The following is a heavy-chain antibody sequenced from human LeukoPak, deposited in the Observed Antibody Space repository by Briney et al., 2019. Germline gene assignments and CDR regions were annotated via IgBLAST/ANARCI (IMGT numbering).Heavy chain of an antibody. D-gene: IGHD2-2*01. J-gene: IGHJ4*02. Sequence: SETLSLTCAVSGYSISSGYYRGWIRQPPGKGLEWIGSMYHSGSTSYNPSLKSRVTISVDTSKNQLSLKLSSVTAADTAVYYCARDRCSSTSCYYGVDYWGQGTLVTVSS. CDR1: GYSISSGYY. V-gene: IGHV4-38-2*02. CDR3: ARDRCSSTSCYYGVDY. CDR2: MYHSGST.